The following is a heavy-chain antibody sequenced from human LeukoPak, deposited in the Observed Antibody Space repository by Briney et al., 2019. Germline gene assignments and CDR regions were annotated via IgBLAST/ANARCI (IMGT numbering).Heavy chain of an antibody. D-gene: IGHD6-13*01. V-gene: IGHV1-18*01. CDR3: AGSTSSSWYWYFDL. J-gene: IGHJ2*01. CDR2: ISAYNGNT. CDR1: GYTFTSYG. Sequence: ASVKVSCKASGYTFTSYGISWVRQAPGQGLEWMGWISAYNGNTNYAQKLQGGVTMTTDTSTSTAYMELRSLRSDDTAVYYCAGSTSSSWYWYFDLWGRGTLVTVSS.